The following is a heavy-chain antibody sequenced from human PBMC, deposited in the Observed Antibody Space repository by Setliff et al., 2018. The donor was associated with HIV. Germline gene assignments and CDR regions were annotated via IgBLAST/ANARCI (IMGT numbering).Heavy chain of an antibody. V-gene: IGHV3-30*03. D-gene: IGHD2-15*01. CDR1: GFTFSSYS. Sequence: GGSLRLSCAASGFTFSSYSMNWVRQAPGKGLEWVAVISYDGSNKYYADSVKGRFTISRDNSKNTLYLQMNSLRAEDTAVYYCARVQLGYCSGGSCYGVDYWGQGTLVTVSS. CDR3: ARVQLGYCSGGSCYGVDY. J-gene: IGHJ4*02. CDR2: ISYDGSNK.